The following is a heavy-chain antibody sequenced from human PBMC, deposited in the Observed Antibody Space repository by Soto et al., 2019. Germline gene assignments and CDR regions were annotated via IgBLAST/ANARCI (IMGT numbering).Heavy chain of an antibody. V-gene: IGHV3-30*02. D-gene: IGHD2-15*01. CDR3: AKAIVEMVTITAYYYYGIDV. J-gene: IGHJ6*02. Sequence: PGGSLRLSCAASGFTFSSYGMHWVRQAPGKGLEWVAVIWYDGSNKYYADSVKGRFTISRDNSKNTLYLQMNSLRAEDTAVYYCAKAIVEMVTITAYYYYGIDVWGQGTTVTVSS. CDR1: GFTFSSYG. CDR2: IWYDGSNK.